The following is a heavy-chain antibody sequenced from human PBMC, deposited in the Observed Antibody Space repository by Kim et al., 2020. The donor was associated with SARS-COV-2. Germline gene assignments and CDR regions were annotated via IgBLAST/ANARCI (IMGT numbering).Heavy chain of an antibody. CDR1: GGTFSSYA. CDR3: ARVSSCSSTSCYMDYYYYGMDV. Sequence: SVKVSCKASGGTFSSYAISWVRQAPGQGLEWMGGIIPIFGTANYAQKFQGRVTITADESTSTAYMELSSLRSEDTAVYYCARVSSCSSTSCYMDYYYYGMDVWGQGTTVTVSS. CDR2: IIPIFGTA. V-gene: IGHV1-69*13. J-gene: IGHJ6*02. D-gene: IGHD2-2*02.